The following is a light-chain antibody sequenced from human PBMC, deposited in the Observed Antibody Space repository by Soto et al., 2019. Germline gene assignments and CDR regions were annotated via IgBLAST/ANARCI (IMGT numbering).Light chain of an antibody. CDR2: GNS. J-gene: IGLJ1*01. CDR1: SSNIGAGYD. Sequence: QAVVTRPPSVSGAPGQRVTISCTGSSSNIGAGYDVHWYQQLPGTAPKLLIYGNSNRPSGVPDRFSGSKSGTSASLAITGLQAEDEADDYCQSYDSSLSGLVFGTGTKLTVL. V-gene: IGLV1-40*01. CDR3: QSYDSSLSGLV.